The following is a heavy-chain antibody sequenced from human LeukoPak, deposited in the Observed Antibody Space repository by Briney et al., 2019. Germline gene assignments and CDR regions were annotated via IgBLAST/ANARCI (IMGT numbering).Heavy chain of an antibody. CDR3: AREEEQLVPNNYYYYGMDV. D-gene: IGHD6-6*01. V-gene: IGHV4-59*01. J-gene: IGHJ6*02. Sequence: PGGSLRLSCSASGFTFSTYWMSWVRQPPGKGLEWIGYIYYSGSTTYNPSLKSRVTISVDTSKNQFSLKLTSVTAADTAVYYCAREEEQLVPNNYYYYGMDVWGQGTTVTVSS. CDR1: GFTFSTYW. CDR2: IYYSGST.